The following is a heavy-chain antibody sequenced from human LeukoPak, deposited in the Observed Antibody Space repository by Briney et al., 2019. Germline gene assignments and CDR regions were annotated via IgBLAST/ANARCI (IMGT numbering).Heavy chain of an antibody. CDR2: MYTSGST. CDR1: GGSISSGTYY. Sequence: PSETLSLTCTASGGSISSGTYYWSWIRQPAGKGLEWIGRMYTSGSTNYNPSLKSRVTISVDTSKNQFSLKPTSVTAADTAVYYCARDAAAATHYYMDVWGKGTTVTVSS. J-gene: IGHJ6*03. CDR3: ARDAAAATHYYMDV. V-gene: IGHV4-61*02. D-gene: IGHD2-2*01.